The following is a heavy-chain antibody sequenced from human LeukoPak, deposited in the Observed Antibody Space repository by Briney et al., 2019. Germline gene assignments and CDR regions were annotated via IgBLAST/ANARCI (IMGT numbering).Heavy chain of an antibody. CDR1: GFTFSSYS. Sequence: GGSLRLSCAASGFTFSSYSMNWVRQAPGKGLEWVSSISSSSSYIYYADSVKGRFTISRDNAKNSLYLQMNSLRAEGTAVYYCASVDTAMVNYYCYGMDVWGQGTTVTVSS. D-gene: IGHD5-18*01. J-gene: IGHJ6*02. CDR2: ISSSSSYI. CDR3: ASVDTAMVNYYCYGMDV. V-gene: IGHV3-21*01.